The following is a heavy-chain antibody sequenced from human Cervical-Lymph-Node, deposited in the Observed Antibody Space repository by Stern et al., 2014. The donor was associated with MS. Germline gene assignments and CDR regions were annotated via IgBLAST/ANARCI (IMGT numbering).Heavy chain of an antibody. J-gene: IGHJ4*02. CDR1: GYTFTAFF. D-gene: IGHD3-22*01. Sequence: VQLVQSGTKMQKPGASVKVSCKASGYTFTAFFIHWVRQVPGQGLERMGLLNPNSYDLNYAQTFQDRVTLTRYTSIGTAYLELSILTSADTAVYYCAREATRIVVGIDYWGQGTQVTVSS. V-gene: IGHV1-2*06. CDR3: AREATRIVVGIDY. CDR2: LNPNSYDL.